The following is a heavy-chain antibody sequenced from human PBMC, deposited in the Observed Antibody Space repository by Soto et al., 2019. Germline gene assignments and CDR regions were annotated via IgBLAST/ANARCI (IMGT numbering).Heavy chain of an antibody. CDR1: GFTVTNSA. J-gene: IGHJ4*02. CDR2: ISGSGATP. Sequence: GGSLRLSCAASGFTVTNSAMNWVRQVPGKGLEWVSSISGSGATPHYADSVKGRFSIFRDESNNTLYLQMNSLRAEDTAVYFCGVGRTPYYFDYWGQGALVTVSS. CDR3: GVGRTPYYFDY. V-gene: IGHV3-23*01. D-gene: IGHD1-26*01.